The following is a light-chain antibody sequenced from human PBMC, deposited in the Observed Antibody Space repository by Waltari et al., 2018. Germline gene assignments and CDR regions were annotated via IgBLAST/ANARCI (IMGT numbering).Light chain of an antibody. CDR1: RDINIY. CDR3: QQYDNLPLT. Sequence: DIQMTQSPSSLSASVGDRVTITCQASRDINIYLNWYQQKPGKAPNLLIYEASKLETGVPSRFSGSGSGTDFTFTISSLQPEDIATYYCQQYDNLPLTFAHGTRLEIK. V-gene: IGKV1-33*01. CDR2: EAS. J-gene: IGKJ5*01.